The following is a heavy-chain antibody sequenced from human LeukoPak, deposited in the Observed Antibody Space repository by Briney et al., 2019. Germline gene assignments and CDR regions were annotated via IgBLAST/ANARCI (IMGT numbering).Heavy chain of an antibody. V-gene: IGHV1-18*01. D-gene: IGHD3-22*01. J-gene: IGHJ4*02. CDR1: GYTFTSYA. CDR2: ISAYNGNT. Sequence: GASVKVSCKASGYTFTSYAMHWVRQAPGQRLEWMGWISAYNGNTNYAQKLQGRVTMTTDTSTSTAYMELRSLRSDDTAVYYCARTQRGGYYDSSGYYGDYWGQGTLVTVSS. CDR3: ARTQRGGYYDSSGYYGDY.